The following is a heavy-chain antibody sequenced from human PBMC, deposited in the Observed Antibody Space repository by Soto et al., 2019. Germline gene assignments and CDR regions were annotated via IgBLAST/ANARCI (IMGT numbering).Heavy chain of an antibody. V-gene: IGHV3-23*01. Sequence: EVQLLESGGGLVQPGGSLRLYCAASGFTFSSYAMHWFRQAPGKGLEWVSAISGSGGSTYYADSVKGRFTISRDSSKNTLYLQMNSLRAEDTAVYYCAKGNSWSPALVLDILGQGTMVTVSS. J-gene: IGHJ3*02. CDR3: AKGNSWSPALVLDI. D-gene: IGHD1-7*01. CDR2: ISGSGGST. CDR1: GFTFSSYA.